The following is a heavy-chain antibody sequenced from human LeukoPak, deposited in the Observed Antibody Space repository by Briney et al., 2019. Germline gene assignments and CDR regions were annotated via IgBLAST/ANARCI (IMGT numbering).Heavy chain of an antibody. CDR2: IYYSGST. V-gene: IGHV4-59*01. D-gene: IGHD3-22*01. Sequence: SETLSLTCSVSGGSINSYFWSWIRQPPGKGLEWIGYIYYSGSTNYNPSLKSRVTISVDTSKNQFSLKLSSVTAADTAVYYCARENVGVYYYDSSGSFDYWGQGTLVTVSS. J-gene: IGHJ4*02. CDR3: ARENVGVYYYDSSGSFDY. CDR1: GGSINSYF.